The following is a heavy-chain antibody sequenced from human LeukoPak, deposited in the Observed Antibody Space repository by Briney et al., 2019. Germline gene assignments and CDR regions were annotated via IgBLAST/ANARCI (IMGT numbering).Heavy chain of an antibody. CDR3: ARSFWGLYYFDY. V-gene: IGHV3-74*01. D-gene: IGHD3-16*01. J-gene: IGHJ4*02. Sequence: PGGSLRLSCVASGFTFVTYWMHWVRQVRGKGLVWVSRSNGDGSSTLYADSVKGRFTISSDNAKITLYLQMNDLRVEDTAVYYCARSFWGLYYFDYWGQGTLVTVSS. CDR2: SNGDGSST. CDR1: GFTFVTYW.